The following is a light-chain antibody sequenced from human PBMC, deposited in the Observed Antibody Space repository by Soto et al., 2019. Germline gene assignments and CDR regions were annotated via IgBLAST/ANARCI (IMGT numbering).Light chain of an antibody. V-gene: IGLV2-23*02. CDR3: SSYAGITTFVI. J-gene: IGLJ2*01. CDR2: EVT. Sequence: QSALTQPASVSGSPGQWITISCTGTSSDVGSYNFVSWYKQYPGKAPQLIIYEVTKRPSGVSNRFSGSKSGNTVSLTISGLQAEDEADYYCSSYAGITTFVIFGGGTKLTVL. CDR1: SSDVGSYNF.